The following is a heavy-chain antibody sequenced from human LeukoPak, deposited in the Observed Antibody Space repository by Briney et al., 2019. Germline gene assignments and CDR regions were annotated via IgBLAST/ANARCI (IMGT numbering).Heavy chain of an antibody. CDR3: ARAVNGGYSWAQRINWFDP. CDR1: GFTFSNTW. CDR2: IYYSGST. D-gene: IGHD5-18*01. V-gene: IGHV4-59*01. J-gene: IGHJ5*02. Sequence: GSLRLSCAASGFTFSNTWMNWVRQPPGKGLEWIGYIYYSGSTNYNPSLKSRVTISVDTSKNQFSLKLSSVTAADTAVYYCARAVNGGYSWAQRINWFDPWGQGTLVTVSS.